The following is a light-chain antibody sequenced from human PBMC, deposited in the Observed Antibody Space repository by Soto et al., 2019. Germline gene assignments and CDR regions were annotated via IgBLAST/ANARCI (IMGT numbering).Light chain of an antibody. CDR1: SSNIGDNY. J-gene: IGLJ2*01. V-gene: IGLV1-51*01. CDR3: GTWDTSLSAGV. Sequence: QSALTQPPSVSAAPGQKVSISCSGSSSNIGDNYVSWYQQFPGTAPKLLIYDNNKRPSGIPDRFSGSASGTSATLGITGLQTGDEADYYCGTWDTSLSAGVFGGGTKLTVL. CDR2: DNN.